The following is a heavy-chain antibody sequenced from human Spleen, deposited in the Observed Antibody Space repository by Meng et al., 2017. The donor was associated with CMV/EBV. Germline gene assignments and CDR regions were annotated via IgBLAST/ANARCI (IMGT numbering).Heavy chain of an antibody. CDR2: IYPGGST. Sequence: PLSLTCTVSGGSITSSNWWTWVRQSPGKGLEWIGEIYPGGSTNYNPSLESRLTISVDRSKNQFSLKLRSVTAADTAVYFCASEADYWGQGTLVTVSS. V-gene: IGHV4-4*01. CDR1: GGSITSSNW. CDR3: ASEADY. J-gene: IGHJ4*02.